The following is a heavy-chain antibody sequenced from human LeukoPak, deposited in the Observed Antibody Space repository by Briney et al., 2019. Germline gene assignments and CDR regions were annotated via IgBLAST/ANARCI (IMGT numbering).Heavy chain of an antibody. D-gene: IGHD3-22*01. Sequence: SETLSLTCTVSGGSISSYYWSWIRQPPGKGLEWIGYIYYSGSTNYNPSLKSRVTISVDTSKNQFSLKLSSVTAADTAVYYCASSYYYDSSGYLVLDAFDIWGQGTMVTVSS. CDR2: IYYSGST. J-gene: IGHJ3*02. CDR3: ASSYYYDSSGYLVLDAFDI. V-gene: IGHV4-59*01. CDR1: GGSISSYY.